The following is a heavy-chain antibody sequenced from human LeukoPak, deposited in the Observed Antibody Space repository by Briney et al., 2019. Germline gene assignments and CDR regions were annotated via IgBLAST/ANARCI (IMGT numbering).Heavy chain of an antibody. D-gene: IGHD2-15*01. CDR3: VRDFLGYCSGGSCHNNWFDP. CDR2: IYYSGST. V-gene: IGHV4-59*01. CDR1: GGSISSYY. Sequence: SETLSLTCTVSGGSISSYYWSWIRQPPGKGLEWIGYIYYSGSTNYNPSLKSRVTISVDTSKNQFSLKLSSVTAADTAVYYCVRDFLGYCSGGSCHNNWFDPWGQGTLVTVSS. J-gene: IGHJ5*02.